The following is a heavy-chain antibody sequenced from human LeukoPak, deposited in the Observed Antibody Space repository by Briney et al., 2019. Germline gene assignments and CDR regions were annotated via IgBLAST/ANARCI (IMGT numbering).Heavy chain of an antibody. J-gene: IGHJ3*02. Sequence: GGSLRLSCAASGFTFSDYYMSWIRQAPGKGLEWVSYISSSSSTIYYADSVKGRFTISRDNAKNSLYLQMNSLRAEDTAVYYCARDLRDGYNSDAFDIWGQGTMVTVSS. CDR3: ARDLRDGYNSDAFDI. CDR2: ISSSSSTI. V-gene: IGHV3-11*04. CDR1: GFTFSDYY. D-gene: IGHD5-24*01.